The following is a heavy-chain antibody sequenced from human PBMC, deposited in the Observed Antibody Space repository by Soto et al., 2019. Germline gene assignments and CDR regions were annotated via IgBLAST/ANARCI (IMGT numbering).Heavy chain of an antibody. CDR2: INGDGLST. CDR1: GSTFTDYT. V-gene: IGHV3-23*01. J-gene: IGHJ3*02. CDR3: ARRPDAFDI. Sequence: GGSLRLSCAGSGSTFTDYTMTWVRQTPGKGLEWVSAINGDGLSTYYAGSVKGRFTISRDNSKTTLYLQMNSLRAEDTAVYYCARRPDAFDIWGRGTMVTVSS.